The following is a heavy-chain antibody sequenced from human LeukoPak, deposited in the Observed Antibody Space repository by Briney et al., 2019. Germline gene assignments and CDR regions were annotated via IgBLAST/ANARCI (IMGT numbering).Heavy chain of an antibody. Sequence: TSETLSLTCTVSGGSISSYYWSWIRQPPGKGLEWIGHIYYSGSTNYNPSLKSRVTISVDTSKNQFSLKLSSVTAADTAVYYCARQWGYFDYRGQGTLVTVSS. CDR1: GGSISSYY. CDR3: ARQWGYFDY. V-gene: IGHV4-59*08. D-gene: IGHD3-16*01. J-gene: IGHJ4*02. CDR2: IYYSGST.